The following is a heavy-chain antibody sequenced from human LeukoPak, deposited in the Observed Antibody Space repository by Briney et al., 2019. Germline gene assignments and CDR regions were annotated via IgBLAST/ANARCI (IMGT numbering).Heavy chain of an antibody. D-gene: IGHD6-19*01. J-gene: IGHJ4*02. CDR1: GYSFTSYY. V-gene: IGHV1-46*01. CDR3: ARGEQWLTLSPLRD. Sequence: GASVKVSCKASGYSFTSYYLHWVRQAPGQGLEWMGIINPSGGSTNYAQQSQGRVTITKDTSTSTVYMGRSSLRSQDTAVYYCARGEQWLTLSPLRDWGQGTLVTVSS. CDR2: INPSGGST.